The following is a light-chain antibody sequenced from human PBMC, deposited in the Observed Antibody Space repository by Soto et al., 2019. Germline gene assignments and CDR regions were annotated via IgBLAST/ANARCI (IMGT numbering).Light chain of an antibody. J-gene: IGKJ2*01. CDR1: QSISIY. Sequence: DIQMTQSPSSLCASVGDRVTITCRASQSISIYSNWYQQKPGKAPKLLIYAASSLQSGVPSRFSGSGSGTDFTLTISSLQPEDSATYYCQQSYSTPRTFGQGTKLEIK. V-gene: IGKV1-39*01. CDR3: QQSYSTPRT. CDR2: AAS.